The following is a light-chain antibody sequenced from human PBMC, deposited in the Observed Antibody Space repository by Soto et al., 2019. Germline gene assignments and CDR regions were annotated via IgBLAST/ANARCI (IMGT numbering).Light chain of an antibody. V-gene: IGKV4-1*01. CDR2: WAS. Sequence: DIVMTQSPDSLAVSLGERATLNCESSQILLYTSNNKNCLAWYQQKPRQPPKLLIYWASTRESGVPDRFSGSGSATNFTLTISSLQAEDVAVYYCQQYYTTPLTFGQGTKVDIK. J-gene: IGKJ1*01. CDR3: QQYYTTPLT. CDR1: QILLYTSNNKNC.